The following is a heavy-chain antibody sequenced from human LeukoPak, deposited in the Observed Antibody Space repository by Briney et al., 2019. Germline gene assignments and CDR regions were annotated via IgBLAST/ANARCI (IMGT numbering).Heavy chain of an antibody. CDR1: GGSVSSSSAT. CDR2: AYYKSKWYY. D-gene: IGHD2-15*01. V-gene: IGHV6-1*01. J-gene: IGHJ2*01. Sequence: SQTLSLTCAISGGSVSSSSATWNWIRQSPSRGLEWLGRAYYKSKWYYDYAVSVKSRLTISPDTSRNQFSLQLNSVTPEDTAVYYCARDPSGGFRWYFDLWGRGTLVTVSS. CDR3: ARDPSGGFRWYFDL.